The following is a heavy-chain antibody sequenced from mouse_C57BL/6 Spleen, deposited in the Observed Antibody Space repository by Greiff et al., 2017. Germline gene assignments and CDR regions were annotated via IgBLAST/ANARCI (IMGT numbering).Heavy chain of an antibody. CDR2: IDPETGGT. V-gene: IGHV1-15*01. J-gene: IGHJ3*01. CDR1: GYTFTDYE. CDR3: TRSTGTTWFAY. D-gene: IGHD4-1*01. Sequence: QVQLQQSGAELVRPGASVTLSCKASGYTFTDYEMHWVKQTPVHGLEWIGAIDPETGGTAYNQKFKGKAILTADKSSSTAYMELRSLTSEDSADYYCTRSTGTTWFAYWGQGTLVNVSA.